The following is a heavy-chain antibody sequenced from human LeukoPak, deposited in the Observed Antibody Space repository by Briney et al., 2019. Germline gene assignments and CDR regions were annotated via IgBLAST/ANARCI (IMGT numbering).Heavy chain of an antibody. CDR3: AKSQTLYGSGSHNWFDP. CDR2: ISYDGSNK. J-gene: IGHJ5*02. Sequence: GGSLRLSCAASGFTFSSYGMHWVRQAPGKGLEWVAVISYDGSNKYYADSVKGRFTISRDNSKNTLYLQMNSLRAEDTAVYYCAKSQTLYGSGSHNWFDPWGQGTLVTVSS. CDR1: GFTFSSYG. D-gene: IGHD3-10*01. V-gene: IGHV3-30*18.